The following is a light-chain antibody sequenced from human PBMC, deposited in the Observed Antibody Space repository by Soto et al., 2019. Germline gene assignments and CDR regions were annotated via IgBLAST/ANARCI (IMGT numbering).Light chain of an antibody. CDR3: QNYNSAPPLT. CDR1: QGISNY. Sequence: DIQMTQSPSSLSASVGDRVTITCRASQGISNYLAWYQQKPGKVPKLLIYAASTLQSGVPSRFSGSGSGTDFTLTISSLQPEDVETYYCQNYNSAPPLTFGGGTKVEIK. J-gene: IGKJ4*01. CDR2: AAS. V-gene: IGKV1-27*01.